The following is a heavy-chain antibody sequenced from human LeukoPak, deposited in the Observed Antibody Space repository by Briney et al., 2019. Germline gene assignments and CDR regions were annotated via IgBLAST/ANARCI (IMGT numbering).Heavy chain of an antibody. CDR3: AKVTVATILNYYDSSGAFDY. Sequence: GASVKVSCKASGYIFTGYYMHWVRRAPGQGLEWMGWINPNSGGTNYAQKFQGRVTMTRDTSISTAYMELSRLRSDDTAVYYCAKVTVATILNYYDSSGAFDYWGQGTLVTVSS. CDR2: INPNSGGT. J-gene: IGHJ4*02. D-gene: IGHD3-22*01. CDR1: GYIFTGYY. V-gene: IGHV1-2*02.